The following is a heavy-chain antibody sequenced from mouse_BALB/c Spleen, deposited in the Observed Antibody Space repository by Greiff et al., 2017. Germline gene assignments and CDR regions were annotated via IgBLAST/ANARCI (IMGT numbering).Heavy chain of an antibody. CDR1: GYSITSDYA. V-gene: IGHV3-2*02. Sequence: EVQLVESGPGLVKPSQSLSLTCTVTGYSITSDYAWNWIRQFPGNKLEWMGYISYSGSTSYNPSLKSRISITRDTSKNQFFLQLNSVTTEDTATYYCARSTGYWYFDVWGAGTTVTVSS. J-gene: IGHJ1*01. CDR3: ARSTGYWYFDV. D-gene: IGHD1-1*01. CDR2: ISYSGST.